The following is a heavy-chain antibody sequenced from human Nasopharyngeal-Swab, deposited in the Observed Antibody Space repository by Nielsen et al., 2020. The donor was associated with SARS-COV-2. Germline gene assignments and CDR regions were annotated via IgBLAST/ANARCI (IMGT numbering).Heavy chain of an antibody. CDR3: ARIAVASADYYYYMDV. J-gene: IGHJ6*03. V-gene: IGHV4-38-2*01. Sequence: ESLKISCAVSGYSLSSGYYWGWIRQSPGKGLEWIGAMFHRGSTYLNPSLKSRVTISIDTSKNQFSLELSSVTAADTAVYYCARIAVASADYYYYMDVWGKGTTVTVSS. D-gene: IGHD6-19*01. CDR1: GYSLSSGYY. CDR2: MFHRGST.